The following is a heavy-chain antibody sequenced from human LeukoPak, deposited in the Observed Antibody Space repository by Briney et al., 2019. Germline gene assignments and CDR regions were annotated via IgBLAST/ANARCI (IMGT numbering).Heavy chain of an antibody. CDR3: AFTFYSVADDY. CDR2: ISSSGSTI. V-gene: IGHV3-11*01. Sequence: GGSLRLSCAASGFTFSDYYMSWIRQAPGKGLEWVSYISSSGSTIYYADSVKGRFTISRDNAKNSLYLQMNSLRAEDTAVYYCAFTFYSVADDYWGQGTLVTVSS. D-gene: IGHD2-15*01. J-gene: IGHJ4*02. CDR1: GFTFSDYY.